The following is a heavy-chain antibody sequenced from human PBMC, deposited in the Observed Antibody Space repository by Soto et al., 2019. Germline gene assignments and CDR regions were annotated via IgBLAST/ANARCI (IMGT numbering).Heavy chain of an antibody. CDR1: GFTFSSYV. CDR2: ISYDGSNK. D-gene: IGHD3-3*01. CDR3: ARGYDFWSGYYYPYGMDV. Sequence: LRLSCAASGFTFSSYVMHWARQAPGKGLEWVAVISYDGSNKNHADTVKGRFTISRDNSKNTLYLQMNSLRAEDTAVYYCARGYDFWSGYYYPYGMDVWGQGTTVTVSS. V-gene: IGHV3-30-3*01. J-gene: IGHJ6*02.